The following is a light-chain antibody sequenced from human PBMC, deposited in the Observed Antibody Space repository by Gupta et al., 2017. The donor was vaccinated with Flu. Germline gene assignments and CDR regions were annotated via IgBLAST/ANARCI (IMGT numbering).Light chain of an antibody. CDR2: EDS. V-gene: IGLV3-10*01. J-gene: IGLJ3*02. CDR1: ALPKKY. CDR3: YSTDSSGNHRV. Sequence: GQTARITCSGDALPKKYSYWYQQKSGQAPVQVIYEDSKRPSAIPERFSGSSSGTMATLTISGAQVEDEADYYCYSTDSSGNHRVFGGGTKLAVL.